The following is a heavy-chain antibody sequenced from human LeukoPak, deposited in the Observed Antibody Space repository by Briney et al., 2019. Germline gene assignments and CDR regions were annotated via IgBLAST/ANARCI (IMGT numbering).Heavy chain of an antibody. CDR2: IYPRDGST. J-gene: IGHJ4*02. D-gene: IGHD3-22*01. Sequence: ASVKVSCKASGYTFTSNYIHWVRQAPGQGLEWMGMIYPRDGSTSYAQKFQGRVTITRDTSASTAYMELSSLRSEDTAVYYCARSFPYYCDSNYFDYWGQGTLVTVSS. V-gene: IGHV1-46*01. CDR1: GYTFTSNY. CDR3: ARSFPYYCDSNYFDY.